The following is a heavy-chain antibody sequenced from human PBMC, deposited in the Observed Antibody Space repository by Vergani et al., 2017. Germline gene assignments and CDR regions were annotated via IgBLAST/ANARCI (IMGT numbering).Heavy chain of an antibody. D-gene: IGHD2-2*01. CDR3: ARGIVVVPAARKGRFDP. CDR2: INHSGST. CDR1: GGSFSGYY. J-gene: IGHJ5*02. Sequence: QVQLQQWGAGLLKPSETLSLTCAVYGGSFSGYYWSWIRQPPGKGLEWIGEINHSGSTNYNPSLKSRVTISVDTSKNQFSLKLSSVTAADTAVYYCARGIVVVPAARKGRFDPWGQGTLDTVSS. V-gene: IGHV4-34*01.